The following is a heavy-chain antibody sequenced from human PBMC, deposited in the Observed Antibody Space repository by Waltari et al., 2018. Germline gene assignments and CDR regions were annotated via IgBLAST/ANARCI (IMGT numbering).Heavy chain of an antibody. CDR1: GFIFSSYS. D-gene: IGHD6-13*01. V-gene: IGHV3-48*01. CDR2: VNTGASSR. CDR3: AGRLFGSSWYPPFDS. J-gene: IGHJ4*02. Sequence: EVQLVESGGGLVQPGGSLRLPCAGSGFIFSSYSMNWVRQAPGKGLEWVSYVNTGASSRYYADSGKGRFTISRDKAKNSLFLQMNNLRAEETAVYYCAGRLFGSSWYPPFDSWGQGTLVTVSS.